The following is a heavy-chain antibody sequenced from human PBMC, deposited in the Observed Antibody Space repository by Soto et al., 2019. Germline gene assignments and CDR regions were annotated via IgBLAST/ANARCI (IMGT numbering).Heavy chain of an antibody. CDR2: IYYSGST. CDR3: ARQTTSEVAGHFDY. D-gene: IGHD6-19*01. J-gene: IGHJ4*02. V-gene: IGHV4-31*03. CDR1: GGSISSGGYY. Sequence: SETLSLTCTVSGGSISSGGYYWSWIRQHPGKGLEWIGYIYYSGSTYYNPSLKSRVTISVDTSKNQFSLKLSSVTAADTAVYYCARQTTSEVAGHFDYWGQGTLVTVSS.